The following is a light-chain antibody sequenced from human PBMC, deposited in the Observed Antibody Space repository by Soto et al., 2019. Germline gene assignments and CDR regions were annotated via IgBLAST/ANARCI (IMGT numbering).Light chain of an antibody. CDR3: QKYDRAPFT. V-gene: IGKV1-27*01. CDR1: QDIRDY. CDR2: AAS. J-gene: IGKJ3*01. Sequence: DIQMTQSPSSLSVSVGDRVTITCRSTQDIRDYLAWYQQKPGKVPELLMYAASTFQSGVPSRFSGTGSGTDFTLTIESLQPEDIATYYCQKYDRAPFTFGPGTRVDFK.